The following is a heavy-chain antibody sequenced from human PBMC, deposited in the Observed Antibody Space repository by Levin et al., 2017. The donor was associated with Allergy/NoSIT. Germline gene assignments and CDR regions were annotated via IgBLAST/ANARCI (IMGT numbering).Heavy chain of an antibody. J-gene: IGHJ4*02. D-gene: IGHD1-26*01. V-gene: IGHV3-30*04. CDR3: ARDGRYLRLPDY. CDR2: ISYDGRNT. CDR1: GFNFAMYP. Sequence: ASGFNFAMYPMHWVRQAPGKGLEWVGVISYDGRNTYYADSAKGRFTISRDNPTATLYLQMNSLRAEDTAVYYCARDGRYLRLPDYWGQGTLVTVSS.